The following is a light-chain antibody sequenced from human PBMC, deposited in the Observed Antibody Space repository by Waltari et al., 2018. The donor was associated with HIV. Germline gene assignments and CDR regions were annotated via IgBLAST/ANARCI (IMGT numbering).Light chain of an antibody. V-gene: IGKV3-11*01. CDR2: DVS. J-gene: IGKJ3*01. Sequence: EIVLTQSPATLSLSPGHTATLSCRAIQSVGPYLALSQQKVGLAPRLLIYDVSNRATSTPARCGGSGSWTDFTLTIISLEPEDFAVYYCQQRINWPAFTFGPGTTVDMK. CDR3: QQRINWPAFT. CDR1: QSVGPY.